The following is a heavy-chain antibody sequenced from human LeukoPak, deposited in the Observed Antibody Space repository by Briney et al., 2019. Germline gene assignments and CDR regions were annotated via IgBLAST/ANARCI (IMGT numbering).Heavy chain of an antibody. Sequence: GASVKVSCKASGYTLTSYGINWMRQTPGQGLEWLGWISTQTGNTDFAQKVQGRLTLTTDRSTNTAYMELRSLTSDDTAVYYCASGADGDKWGLGTMVTVSS. CDR2: ISTQTGNT. J-gene: IGHJ4*02. CDR1: GYTLTSYG. CDR3: ASGADGDK. D-gene: IGHD4/OR15-4a*01. V-gene: IGHV1-18*01.